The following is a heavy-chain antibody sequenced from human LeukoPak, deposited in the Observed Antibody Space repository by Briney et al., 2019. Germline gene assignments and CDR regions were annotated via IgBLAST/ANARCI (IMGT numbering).Heavy chain of an antibody. D-gene: IGHD3-3*02. J-gene: IGHJ5*02. CDR2: IIPIFGTA. V-gene: IGHV1-69*05. CDR1: GGTFSSYA. Sequence: GASVKVSCKASGGTFSSYAISWVRQAPGQGLEWMGGIIPIFGTANYAQKFQGRVTITTDESTSTAYMELSSLRSEDTAVYYCANVLGLKFNWFDPWGQGTLVTVSS. CDR3: ANVLGLKFNWFDP.